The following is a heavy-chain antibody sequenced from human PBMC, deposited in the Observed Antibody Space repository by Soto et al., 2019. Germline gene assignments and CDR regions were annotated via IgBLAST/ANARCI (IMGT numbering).Heavy chain of an antibody. J-gene: IGHJ6*02. CDR1: GYTFKSYD. CDR3: ARKVYIGDVAMDF. D-gene: IGHD2-21*01. CDR2: ISGHNGKA. Sequence: QVQLVQSGAEVKEPGASVTVSCKASGYTFKSYDVMWVRKAPGQGLEWMGWISGHNGKADYAENFQGRVIMTTDTSTATASMDLRYMRSDDTAVDYCARKVYIGDVAMDFWCQGTTVTVSS. V-gene: IGHV1-18*04.